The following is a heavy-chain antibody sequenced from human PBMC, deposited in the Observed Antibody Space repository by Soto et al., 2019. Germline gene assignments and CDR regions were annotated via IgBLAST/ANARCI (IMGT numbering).Heavy chain of an antibody. V-gene: IGHV1-69*02. Sequence: QVHLVQSGAEVKKPGSSVKVSCKAAGGTFSTYTLIWVRQAPGQGLEWMGRIIPMLTVTNSAQKFQGRVTLTAYKSTNTAFMELTSLRSYDTAVYYCSIGSRSAETFDVWGQGTMVTVSS. CDR2: IIPMLTVT. D-gene: IGHD2-2*01. CDR3: SIGSRSAETFDV. CDR1: GGTFSTYT. J-gene: IGHJ3*01.